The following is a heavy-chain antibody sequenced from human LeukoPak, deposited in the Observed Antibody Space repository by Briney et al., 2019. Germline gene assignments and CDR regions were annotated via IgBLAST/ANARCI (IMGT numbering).Heavy chain of an antibody. CDR2: IYYSGST. CDR1: GGSISSYY. Sequence: PSETLSLTCTVSGGSISSYYWSWIRQPPGKGLEWIGYIYYSGSTNYNPSLKSRVTISVDTSNNHSSLKLSSVTAADTAVYYCAREGDGYNYNWFDPWGQGTLVTVPS. V-gene: IGHV4-59*01. J-gene: IGHJ5*02. D-gene: IGHD5-24*01. CDR3: AREGDGYNYNWFDP.